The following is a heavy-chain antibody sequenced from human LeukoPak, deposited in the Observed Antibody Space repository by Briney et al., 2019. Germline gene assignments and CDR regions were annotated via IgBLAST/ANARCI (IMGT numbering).Heavy chain of an antibody. CDR3: ARDDEGDY. Sequence: PGGSLRLSCAASGFTFSDAWMTWVRQAPGKGLEWVSAISGSGGSTYYADSVKGRFTISRDNSKNTLYLQMNSLRAEDTAVYYCARDDEGDYWGQGTLVTVSS. D-gene: IGHD6-6*01. CDR1: GFTFSDAW. V-gene: IGHV3-23*01. CDR2: ISGSGGST. J-gene: IGHJ4*02.